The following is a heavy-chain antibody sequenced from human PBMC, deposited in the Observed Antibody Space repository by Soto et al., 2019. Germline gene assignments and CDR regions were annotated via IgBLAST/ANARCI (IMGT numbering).Heavy chain of an antibody. CDR1: GFTFKSYG. V-gene: IGHV3-30*18. Sequence: QAQLVESGGGEVQPGRSLRLSCAASGFTFKSYGMHWVRQAPGKGLEWVAVISYDGSYQYYSDSVKGRFTISRDNSKNTLNLQMNSLRVEDSAMYYCAQDRRSGSVTRPDHWGQGTLVTVSS. CDR3: AQDRRSGSVTRPDH. D-gene: IGHD1-26*01. J-gene: IGHJ4*02. CDR2: ISYDGSYQ.